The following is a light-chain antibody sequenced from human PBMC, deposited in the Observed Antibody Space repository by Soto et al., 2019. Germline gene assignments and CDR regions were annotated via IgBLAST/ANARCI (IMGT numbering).Light chain of an antibody. CDR2: STN. Sequence: QTVVTQEPSFSVSPGRTVTLTCGLSSGSVSTTYYPSWYQQTPGQAPRTLIYSTNTRSSGVPDRFSGSILGNKAALTITGAQADDESDYFCALYLGGGSWVFGGGTQLTVL. CDR1: SGSVSTTYY. CDR3: ALYLGGGSWV. J-gene: IGLJ3*02. V-gene: IGLV8-61*01.